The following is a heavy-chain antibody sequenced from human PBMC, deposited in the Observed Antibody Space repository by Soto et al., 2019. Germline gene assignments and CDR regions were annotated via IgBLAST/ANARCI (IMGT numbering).Heavy chain of an antibody. CDR2: IKQDGSEK. CDR3: ARVPVMITFGVLTRYYFDY. CDR1: GFTFSSYW. J-gene: IGHJ4*02. D-gene: IGHD3-16*01. Sequence: GGSLRLSCAASGFTFSSYWMSWVRQAPGKELEWVANIKQDGSEKYYVDPVKGRFTISRDNAKNSLYLQMNSLRAEDTAVYYCARVPVMITFGVLTRYYFDYWGQGTLVTVSS. V-gene: IGHV3-7*01.